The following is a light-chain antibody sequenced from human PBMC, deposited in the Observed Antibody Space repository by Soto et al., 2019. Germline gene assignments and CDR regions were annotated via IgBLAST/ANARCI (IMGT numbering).Light chain of an antibody. CDR1: TSYVGGYNS. V-gene: IGLV2-14*03. CDR3: SSYSATGTRV. J-gene: IGLJ3*02. Sequence: QSVLTQPASVSGSPGQSITISCSRTTSYVGGYNSVSWYQQYPGTAPRLMIFDVSYRPSGISARSSGSKSGDTASLTISGLQPDDEADYFCSSYSATGTRVFGGGTKLTVL. CDR2: DVS.